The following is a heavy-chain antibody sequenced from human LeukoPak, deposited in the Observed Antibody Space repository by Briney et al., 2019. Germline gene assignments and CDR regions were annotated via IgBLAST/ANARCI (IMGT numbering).Heavy chain of an antibody. Sequence: GSLRLSCAASGFIFSSYSMNWVRQAPGKGLEWIGSVFHSGKTSYNSSLKSRVTMSADTSKNQFSLRLRSATAADTAVYYCARHVSFGTYYFDSWGQGTPFTVSS. CDR3: ARHVSFGTYYFDS. CDR2: VFHSGKT. D-gene: IGHD3-16*01. V-gene: IGHV4-38-2*01. J-gene: IGHJ4*02. CDR1: GFIFSSYS.